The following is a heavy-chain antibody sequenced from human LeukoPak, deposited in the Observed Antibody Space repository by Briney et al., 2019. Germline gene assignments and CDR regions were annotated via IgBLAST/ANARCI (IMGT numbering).Heavy chain of an antibody. Sequence: PAGSLRLSCAASGFTFSSYAMSWVRQAPGKVLEWVSAISGSGGSTYYADSVKGRFTISRDNSKNTLYLQMNSLRAEDTAVYYCAKDRYGGDYYYYGMDVWGQGTTVTVSS. J-gene: IGHJ6*02. D-gene: IGHD3-16*01. CDR2: ISGSGGST. V-gene: IGHV3-23*01. CDR3: AKDRYGGDYYYYGMDV. CDR1: GFTFSSYA.